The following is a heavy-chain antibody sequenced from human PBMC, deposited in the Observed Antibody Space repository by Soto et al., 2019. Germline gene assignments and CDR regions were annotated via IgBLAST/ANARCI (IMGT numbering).Heavy chain of an antibody. D-gene: IGHD3-10*01. CDR2: IGPASGDT. CDR3: GRGRSGQLVVFY. Sequence: ASVKVSCKASGYTFTGHYIHWVRQAPGQGPEWMGEIGPASGDTRYAQKFQGRVTMTRDTSITTVYMELNNLSPNDTAVYYCGRGRSGQLVVFYWGQGTPVTVSS. J-gene: IGHJ4*02. CDR1: GYTFTGHY. V-gene: IGHV1-2*02.